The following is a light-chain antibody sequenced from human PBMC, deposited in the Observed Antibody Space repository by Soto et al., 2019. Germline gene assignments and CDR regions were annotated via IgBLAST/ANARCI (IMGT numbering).Light chain of an antibody. CDR3: SSSAGNNNLV. CDR2: DVS. Sequence: QSALTQPPSASGSPGQSVTISCTGTSSDVGGYKYVSWYQQHPGKAPKLMIYDVSEWPSGVPDRFSGSKSGNTASLTVSGLQAEDEADYYCSSSAGNNNLVFGGGTKLTVL. J-gene: IGLJ2*01. CDR1: SSDVGGYKY. V-gene: IGLV2-8*01.